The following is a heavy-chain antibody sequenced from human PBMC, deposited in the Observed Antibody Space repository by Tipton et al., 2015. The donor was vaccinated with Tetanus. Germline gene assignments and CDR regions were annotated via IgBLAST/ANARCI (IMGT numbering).Heavy chain of an antibody. Sequence: SLRLSCAASGFTFSSYGMHWVRQAPGKGLEWVAVISYDGSNKYYADSVKGRFTISRDNSKNTLYLQMNSLRAEDTAVYYCAKDLFIVLGYGYGDFYGMDVWGQGTTVTVSS. D-gene: IGHD4-17*01. CDR2: ISYDGSNK. CDR1: GFTFSSYG. V-gene: IGHV3-30*18. J-gene: IGHJ6*02. CDR3: AKDLFIVLGYGYGDFYGMDV.